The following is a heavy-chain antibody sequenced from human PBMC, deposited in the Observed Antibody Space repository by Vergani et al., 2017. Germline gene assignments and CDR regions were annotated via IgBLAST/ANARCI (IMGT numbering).Heavy chain of an antibody. D-gene: IGHD5-18*01. CDR2: INAGNGNT. V-gene: IGHV1-3*01. J-gene: IGHJ6*02. CDR1: GYTFTSYA. Sequence: QVQLVQSGAEVKKPGASVKVSCKASGYTFTSYAMHWVRQAPGQRLEWMGWINAGNGNTKYSQKFQGRATITRDTSASTAYMELSSLRSEDTAVYYCARDQGWIQLWSPGGSYYYGMDVWGQGTTVTVSS. CDR3: ARDQGWIQLWSPGGSYYYGMDV.